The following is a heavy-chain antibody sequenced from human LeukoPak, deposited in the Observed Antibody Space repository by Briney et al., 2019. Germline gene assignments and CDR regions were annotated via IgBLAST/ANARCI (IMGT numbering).Heavy chain of an antibody. J-gene: IGHJ5*02. Sequence: GGSLRLSCAASGFTFSGFYMSWIRQTPGRGLEWVSYISDRSTYTNYADSVKGRFTISRDNAGNSLYLQMSSLRAEDTAVYYCARERRCCSGSSCSNWFDPWGQGTLVTVSS. CDR3: ARERRCCSGSSCSNWFDP. CDR2: ISDRSTYT. V-gene: IGHV3-11*06. CDR1: GFTFSGFY. D-gene: IGHD2-15*01.